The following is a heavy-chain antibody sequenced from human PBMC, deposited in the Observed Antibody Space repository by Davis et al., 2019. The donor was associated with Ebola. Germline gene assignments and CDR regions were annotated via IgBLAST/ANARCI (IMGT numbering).Heavy chain of an antibody. J-gene: IGHJ5*02. CDR2: INHSGST. Sequence: SETLSLTCTVSGGSISSSSYYWSWIRQPPGKGLEWIGEINHSGSTNYNPSLKSRVTISVDTSKNQFSLKLSSVTAADTAVYYCARGGNWFDPWGQGTLVTVSS. CDR3: ARGGNWFDP. CDR1: GGSISSSSYY. V-gene: IGHV4-39*07.